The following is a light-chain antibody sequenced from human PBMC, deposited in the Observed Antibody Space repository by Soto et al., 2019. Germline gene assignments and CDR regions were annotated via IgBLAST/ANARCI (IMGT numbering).Light chain of an antibody. CDR3: SSYAGSNIWV. Sequence: QSVLTQPASVSGSPGQSITISCTGTSSDVGAYKYVSWYQQHPGKAPKLMIYEVSKRPPGVPDRFSGSKSGNAASLTVSGLQAEDEADYYCSSYAGSNIWVFGGGTKLTVL. CDR2: EVS. CDR1: SSDVGAYKY. V-gene: IGLV2-8*01. J-gene: IGLJ3*02.